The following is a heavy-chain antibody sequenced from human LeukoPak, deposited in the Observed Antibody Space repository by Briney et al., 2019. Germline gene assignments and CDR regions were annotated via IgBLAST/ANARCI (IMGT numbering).Heavy chain of an antibody. Sequence: GGSLRLSCAASGFTVSSNYMSWVRLAPGKGLEWVLVIYSGGSTYYADSVKGRFTISRDNSKNTLYLQMNSLRAEDTAVYYCARGHDYSNYGFDYWGQGTLVTVSS. CDR2: IYSGGST. V-gene: IGHV3-53*01. CDR1: GFTVSSNY. CDR3: ARGHDYSNYGFDY. J-gene: IGHJ4*02. D-gene: IGHD4-11*01.